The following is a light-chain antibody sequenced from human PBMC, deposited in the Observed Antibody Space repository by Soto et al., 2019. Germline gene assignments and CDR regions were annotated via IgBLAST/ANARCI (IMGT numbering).Light chain of an antibody. Sequence: DIQMTQSPSTLSASVGDRVTITCRASQSINTWLAWYQQKPGKAPKLLIYQASTLESGVPSRFSGSGSGTDFTLTLSSLQPDDVATYSCQQYTSYSVTFGQGTKVEIK. J-gene: IGKJ1*01. CDR2: QAS. CDR3: QQYTSYSVT. CDR1: QSINTW. V-gene: IGKV1-5*03.